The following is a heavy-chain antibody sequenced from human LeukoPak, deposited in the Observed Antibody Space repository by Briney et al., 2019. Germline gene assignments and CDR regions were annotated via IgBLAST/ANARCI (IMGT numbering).Heavy chain of an antibody. J-gene: IGHJ5*02. CDR2: INPNSGGT. Sequence: ASVKVSCKASGYTFTGYYIHWVRQAPGQGLEWMGWINPNSGGTNYAQKFQGRVTMTRDTSISTAYMELSRLRSDDTAVYYCARDRGSSWSVWFDPWGQGTLVTVSS. D-gene: IGHD6-6*01. CDR3: ARDRGSSWSVWFDP. V-gene: IGHV1-2*02. CDR1: GYTFTGYY.